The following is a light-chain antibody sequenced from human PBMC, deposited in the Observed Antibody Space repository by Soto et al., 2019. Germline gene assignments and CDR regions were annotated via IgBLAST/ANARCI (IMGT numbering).Light chain of an antibody. V-gene: IGLV2-14*01. Sequence: QSVLTQPASVSGSPGQSITISCTGTSSDVGGYKYVSWYQQHPGKAPKLMIYDVSNRPSGISNRFSASKSGNTASLTISGLQAEDEADYYCSSYTSSSALVVFGGGPKLTVL. CDR3: SSYTSSSALVV. CDR2: DVS. CDR1: SSDVGGYKY. J-gene: IGLJ2*01.